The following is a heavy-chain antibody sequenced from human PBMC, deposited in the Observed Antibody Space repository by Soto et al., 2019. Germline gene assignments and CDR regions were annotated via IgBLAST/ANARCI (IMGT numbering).Heavy chain of an antibody. Sequence: PSETLSLTCTVSGGSISSGDYYWSWIRQPPGKGLEWIGYIYYSGSTYYNPSLKSRVTISVDTSKNQFSLKLSSVTAADTAVYYCARVDYDGWSGYPPLYYGMDIWGQGTTVPVSS. J-gene: IGHJ6*02. CDR2: IYYSGST. CDR3: ARVDYDGWSGYPPLYYGMDI. V-gene: IGHV4-30-4*02. D-gene: IGHD3-3*01. CDR1: GGSISSGDYY.